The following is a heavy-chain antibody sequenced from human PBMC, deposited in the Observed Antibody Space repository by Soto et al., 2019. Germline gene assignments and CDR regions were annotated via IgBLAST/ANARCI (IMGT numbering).Heavy chain of an antibody. J-gene: IGHJ4*02. Sequence: GASVKVSCKASGGTFSSYTISWVRQAPGQGLEWMGRIIPILGIANYAQKFQGRVTITADKSTSTAYMELSSLRSEDTAVYYCARLTHQSPGSNYWGQGTLVTVSS. V-gene: IGHV1-69*02. D-gene: IGHD1-20*01. CDR1: GGTFSSYT. CDR3: ARLTHQSPGSNY. CDR2: IIPILGIA.